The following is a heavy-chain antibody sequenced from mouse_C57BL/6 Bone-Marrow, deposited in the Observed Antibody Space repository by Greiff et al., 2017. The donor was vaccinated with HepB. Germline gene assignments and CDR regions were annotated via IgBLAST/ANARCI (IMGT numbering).Heavy chain of an antibody. V-gene: IGHV1-81*01. CDR1: GYTFTSYG. D-gene: IGHD1-1*01. J-gene: IGHJ2*01. CDR3: ARSFITTVVAYYFDY. Sequence: QVQLQHSGAELARPGASVKLSCKASGYTFTSYGISWVKQRTGQGLEWIGEIYPRSGNTYYNEKFKGKATLTADKSSSTAYMELRSLTSEDSAVYFCARSFITTVVAYYFDYWGQGTTLTVSS. CDR2: IYPRSGNT.